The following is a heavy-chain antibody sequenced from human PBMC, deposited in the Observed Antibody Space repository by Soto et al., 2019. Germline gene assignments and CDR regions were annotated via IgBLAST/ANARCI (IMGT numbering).Heavy chain of an antibody. Sequence: EVQLLESGGGLVQPGGSLRLSCAASGFTFSNYGMSWVRQAPGKGLEWVSSISTGGGNTYLADSVKGRFTISRDTSQNTLYLQMNSLRAEDTAVYYCAKREAGTTTWYYCDYWGQGTLVTVSS. D-gene: IGHD3-16*01. V-gene: IGHV3-23*01. CDR1: GFTFSNYG. CDR2: ISTGGGNT. CDR3: AKREAGTTTWYYCDY. J-gene: IGHJ4*02.